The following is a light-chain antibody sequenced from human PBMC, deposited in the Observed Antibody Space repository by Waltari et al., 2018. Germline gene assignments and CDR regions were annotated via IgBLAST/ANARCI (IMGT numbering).Light chain of an antibody. Sequence: SCRASPSVSRSIAWYQQKPGQAPKLLIYGASTRATGIPDRFTGSGSGTDFSLTISSLEPEDFAIYFCQHYVRLPATFGQGTKVEIK. CDR2: GAS. CDR3: QHYVRLPAT. J-gene: IGKJ1*01. CDR1: PSVSRS. V-gene: IGKV3-20*01.